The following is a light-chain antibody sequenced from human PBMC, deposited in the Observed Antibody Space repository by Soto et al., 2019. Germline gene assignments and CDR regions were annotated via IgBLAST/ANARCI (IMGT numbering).Light chain of an antibody. V-gene: IGLV2-11*01. CDR2: DVS. CDR1: SSDVGGYNY. CDR3: CSYAGSLV. Sequence: QSALTQPRSVSGSPGRSVTISCTGTSSDVGGYNYVSWYQQHPGKAPKLMIYDVSKRPSGVPDRFSGSKSGNTASLTISGLQAEDEADYYCCSYAGSLVFGGGTKLTVL. J-gene: IGLJ2*01.